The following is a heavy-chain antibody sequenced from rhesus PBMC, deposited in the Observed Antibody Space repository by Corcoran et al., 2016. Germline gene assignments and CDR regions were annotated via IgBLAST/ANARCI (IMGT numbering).Heavy chain of an antibody. CDR1: GFTFSNSW. Sequence: EVQLVESGAGLVQPGGSLRLYCAASGFTFSNSWMSWVLQAPVKGLDWVARIKRKADGKTADYAASVKGRCTISSDESKNTLYLQMNSLKTEDTAVYYCTTGPCSGIYCYPGYFEFGGQGALVTVSS. J-gene: IGHJ1*01. D-gene: IGHD2-27*01. CDR3: TTGPCSGIYCYPGYFEF. V-gene: IGHV3-30*02. CDR2: IKRKADGKTA.